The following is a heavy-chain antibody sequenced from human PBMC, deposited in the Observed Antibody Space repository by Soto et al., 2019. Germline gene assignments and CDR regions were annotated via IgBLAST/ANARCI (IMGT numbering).Heavy chain of an antibody. CDR3: ARVVNYYDRSGLGY. J-gene: IGHJ4*02. Sequence: GASVKVSCKASGYTFTGYYMHWVRQAPGQGLEWMGWINPNSGGTNYAQKFQGWVTMTRDTSISTAYMELSRLRSDDTAVYYCARVVNYYDRSGLGYWGQGTLVTVYS. D-gene: IGHD3-22*01. CDR2: INPNSGGT. V-gene: IGHV1-2*04. CDR1: GYTFTGYY.